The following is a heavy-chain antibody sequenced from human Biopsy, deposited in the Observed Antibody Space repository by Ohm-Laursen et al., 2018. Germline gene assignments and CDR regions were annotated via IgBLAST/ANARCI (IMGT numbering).Heavy chain of an antibody. V-gene: IGHV3-74*03. CDR2: INKDGSTL. Sequence: SLRLSCSASGFTFSSYWMNWVRQVPGKELVWVATINKDGSTLQYVDSVRGRFTISRDNAKNTLHLQMNSLRADDTAIYYCAKDLHNYGMDVWGQGTTVTVSS. CDR3: AKDLHNYGMDV. CDR1: GFTFSSYW. J-gene: IGHJ6*02.